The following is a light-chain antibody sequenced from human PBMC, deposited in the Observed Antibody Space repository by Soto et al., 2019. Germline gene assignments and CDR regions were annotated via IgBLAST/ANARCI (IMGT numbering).Light chain of an antibody. Sequence: QSALTQPRSVSGSPGQSVTISCTGTSSDVGGYNYVSWYQQHPGKAPKLMIYDVTERPSGVPDRFSGSKSGNTASLTISGLRAEDEADYYCCSYAGSYTLGAFSGGTKLTVL. J-gene: IGLJ2*01. CDR3: CSYAGSYTLGA. V-gene: IGLV2-11*01. CDR1: SSDVGGYNY. CDR2: DVT.